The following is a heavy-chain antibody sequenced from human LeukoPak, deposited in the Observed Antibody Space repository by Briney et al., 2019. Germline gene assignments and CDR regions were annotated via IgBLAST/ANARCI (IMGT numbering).Heavy chain of an antibody. J-gene: IGHJ4*02. CDR1: GGSFSGYC. V-gene: IGHV4-34*01. CDR3: ARSKDIVVVPASRSFDY. CDR2: INHSGST. Sequence: SETLSLTCAVYGGSFSGYCWSWIRQPPGKGLEWIREINHSGSTNYNPSLKSRVTISVDTSKNQFSLKLSSVTAADTAVYYCARSKDIVVVPASRSFDYWGQETLVTVSS. D-gene: IGHD2-2*01.